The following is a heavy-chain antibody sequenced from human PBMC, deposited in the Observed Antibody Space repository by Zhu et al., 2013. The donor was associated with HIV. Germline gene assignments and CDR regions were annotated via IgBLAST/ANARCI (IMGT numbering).Heavy chain of an antibody. J-gene: IGHJ6*02. D-gene: IGHD3-10*01. CDR3: ARESWYFGSGTPNDYGMDV. CDR2: ISAYNGHT. Sequence: QVHLVQSGAEVKKPGASVKVSCKASGYAFINYGVSWVRQGPGQGLEWMGWISAYNGHTNYSQRLQDRVTLTTDTYTRTAYMELRRLRYDDTAVYFCARESWYFGSGTPNDYGMDVWGQGTAVTVSS. CDR1: GYAFINYG. V-gene: IGHV1-18*01.